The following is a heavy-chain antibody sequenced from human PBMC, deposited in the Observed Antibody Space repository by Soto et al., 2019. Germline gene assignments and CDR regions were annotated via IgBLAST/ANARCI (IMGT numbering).Heavy chain of an antibody. CDR2: ISGSGGT. J-gene: IGHJ4*02. Sequence: GGSLRLSCAASGFTFSNYAMTWVRQAPGKGLEWVSAISGSGGTYYADSVKGRFTISRDNSKNTLYVQMNSLRGEDTAVYYCAKEKRHGDVWSGHDYWGQGSLVTVSS. D-gene: IGHD3-3*01. V-gene: IGHV3-23*01. CDR3: AKEKRHGDVWSGHDY. CDR1: GFTFSNYA.